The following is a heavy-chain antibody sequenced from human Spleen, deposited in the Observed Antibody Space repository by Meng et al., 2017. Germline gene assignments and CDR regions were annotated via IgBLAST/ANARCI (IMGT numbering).Heavy chain of an antibody. Sequence: SLKISCAASGFSFDDYAMHWVRQVPGKGLEWVSGISWNRHTIGYADSVKGRFTISRDNAKNSLYLQMNTLRAEDTALYYCIKDLEAEVGATPEYWGQGTLVTVSS. CDR2: ISWNRHTI. V-gene: IGHV3-9*01. D-gene: IGHD1-26*01. J-gene: IGHJ4*02. CDR3: IKDLEAEVGATPEY. CDR1: GFSFDDYA.